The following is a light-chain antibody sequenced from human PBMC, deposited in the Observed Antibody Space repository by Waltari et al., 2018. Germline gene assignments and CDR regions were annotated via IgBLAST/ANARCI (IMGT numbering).Light chain of an antibody. CDR2: WAS. J-gene: IGKJ1*01. CDR1: PSILNSSNNKNY. Sequence: DIVMTQSPDSLTVSLGERATINCKSSPSILNSSNNKNYLAWYQQKPGQPPKLLIYWASTREPGVPDRFSGSGSGTDFTLTISSLQTEDVAAYYCQQYFTTPPTFGQGTKVEI. V-gene: IGKV4-1*01. CDR3: QQYFTTPPT.